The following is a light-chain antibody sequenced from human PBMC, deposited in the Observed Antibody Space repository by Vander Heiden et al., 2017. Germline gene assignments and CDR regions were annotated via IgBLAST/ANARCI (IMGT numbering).Light chain of an antibody. CDR2: AAS. CDR1: RSVANY. CDR3: QQLYSNPLT. Sequence: DIQMTHSPPSLYASVGDTVTITCRASRSVANYLNWYQHKPGDAPKVLIYAASSLQSGVPSRFNGSGSGTDFTLSIFSLRPEDFATYFCQQLYSNPLTFGGGTKVEIK. V-gene: IGKV1-39*01. J-gene: IGKJ4*01.